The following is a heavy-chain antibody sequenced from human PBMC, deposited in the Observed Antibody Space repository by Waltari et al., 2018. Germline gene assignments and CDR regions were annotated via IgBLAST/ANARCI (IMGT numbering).Heavy chain of an antibody. V-gene: IGHV4-39*01. CDR1: GASLSSSNYY. J-gene: IGHJ3*02. CDR3: ARPRGGCLCDGFDI. CDR2: FYYRGST. D-gene: IGHD3-10*01. Sequence: QLQLQESGPGLVKPSETLSLTCTVPGASLSSSNYYWGWIRQPPGKGLEWIGSFYYRGSTHYNPSLKSRVTISVDTSKSQFSLKLSSVTAADTALYYCARPRGGCLCDGFDIWGQGTMVTVSS.